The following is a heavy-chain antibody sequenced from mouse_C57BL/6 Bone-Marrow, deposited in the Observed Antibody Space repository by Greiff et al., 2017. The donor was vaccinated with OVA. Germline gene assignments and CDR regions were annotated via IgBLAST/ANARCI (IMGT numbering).Heavy chain of an antibody. V-gene: IGHV3-1*01. CDR1: GYSITSGYD. Sequence: EVQLQQSGPGMVKPSQSLSLTCTVTGYSITSGYDWHWIRHFPGNKLEWMGYISYSGSPNYNPSLKSRISITHDTSKNHFFLKLNSVTTEDTATYYCARGGQLRLRWAMDYWGQGTSVTVSS. CDR2: ISYSGSP. D-gene: IGHD3-2*02. CDR3: ARGGQLRLRWAMDY. J-gene: IGHJ4*01.